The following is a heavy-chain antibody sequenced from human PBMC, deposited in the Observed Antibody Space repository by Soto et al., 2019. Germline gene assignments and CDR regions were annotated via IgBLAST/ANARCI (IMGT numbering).Heavy chain of an antibody. CDR2: INPNSGGT. CDR3: ARDAYYDSSLNLDY. Sequence: SVKVSCKASGYTFTGYYMHWGRQAPGQGLEWMGWINPNSGGTNYAQKFQGRVTMTRDTSISTAYMELSRLRSDDTAVYYCARDAYYDSSLNLDYWGQGTLVTVSS. D-gene: IGHD3-22*01. V-gene: IGHV1-2*02. J-gene: IGHJ4*02. CDR1: GYTFTGYY.